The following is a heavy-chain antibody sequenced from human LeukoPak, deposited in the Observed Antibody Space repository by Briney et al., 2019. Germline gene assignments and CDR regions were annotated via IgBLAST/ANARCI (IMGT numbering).Heavy chain of an antibody. V-gene: IGHV3-23*01. CDR3: ARDLGLRQQMSLAFDI. J-gene: IGHJ3*02. CDR2: ISASGATT. Sequence: GGSLRLSCAASGFTSSDHAMTWVRQTPGKGLEWVSGISASGATTYYAESVKGRFTISRDNGKNTLFLHMSSLRAEDTALYYCARDLGLRQQMSLAFDIWGRGTLVTVSS. CDR1: GFTSSDHA. D-gene: IGHD5-24*01.